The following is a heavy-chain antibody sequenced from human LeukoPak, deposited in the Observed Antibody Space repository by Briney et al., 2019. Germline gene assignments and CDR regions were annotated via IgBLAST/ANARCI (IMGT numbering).Heavy chain of an antibody. D-gene: IGHD6-6*01. CDR1: GGSFSGYY. Sequence: SETLSLTCAVYGGSFSGYYWSWIRQPPGKGLEWIGEINHSGSTNYNPSLKSRVTISVDTSKNQFSLKLSSVTAADTAVYYCARGKARRFSWFDPWGQGTLVTVSS. CDR2: INHSGST. CDR3: ARGKARRFSWFDP. V-gene: IGHV4-34*01. J-gene: IGHJ5*02.